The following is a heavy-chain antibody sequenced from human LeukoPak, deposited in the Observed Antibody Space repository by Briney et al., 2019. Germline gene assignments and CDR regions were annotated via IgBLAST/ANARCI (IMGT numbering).Heavy chain of an antibody. V-gene: IGHV4-4*02. CDR3: ARVGGYSSGWPNYYYYYMDV. D-gene: IGHD6-19*01. CDR1: GGSISSSNW. J-gene: IGHJ6*03. CDR2: IYHSGST. Sequence: PSETLSLTCAVSGGSISSSNWWSWVRQPPGKGLEWIGEIYHSGSTNYNPSLKSRVTISVDTSKNQFSLKLSSVTAADTAVYYCARVGGYSSGWPNYYYYYMDVWGKGTTVTISS.